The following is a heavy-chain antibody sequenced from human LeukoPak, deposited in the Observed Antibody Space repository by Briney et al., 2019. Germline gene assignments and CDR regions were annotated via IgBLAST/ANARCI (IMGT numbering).Heavy chain of an antibody. V-gene: IGHV1-46*01. CDR2: INPSGGST. D-gene: IGHD6-13*01. CDR1: GYSFTSNF. Sequence: GASVKVSCKASGYSFTSNFMHWVRQAPGQGLEWMGIINPSGGSTSYAQKFQGRVSMTRDTSTSTVYMELSSLTSEDTAVYYWAKALPYSSSWDYYYYAMDVWGQGTTVAVSS. CDR3: AKALPYSSSWDYYYYAMDV. J-gene: IGHJ6*02.